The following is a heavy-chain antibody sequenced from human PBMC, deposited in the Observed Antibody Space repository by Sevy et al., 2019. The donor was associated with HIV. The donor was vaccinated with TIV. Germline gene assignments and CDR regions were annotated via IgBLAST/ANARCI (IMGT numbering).Heavy chain of an antibody. V-gene: IGHV3-21*01. CDR3: ARGGASGGDIVVVPAAIEVDV. CDR2: ISSSSSYI. J-gene: IGHJ6*04. D-gene: IGHD2-2*01. CDR1: GFTFSSYS. Sequence: GGSLRLSCAASGFTFSSYSMNWVRQAPGKGLEWVSSISSSSSYIYYADSVKGRFTISRDNAKNSLYLQMNSLRAEDTAVYYCARGGASGGDIVVVPAAIEVDVWGKGTTVTVSS.